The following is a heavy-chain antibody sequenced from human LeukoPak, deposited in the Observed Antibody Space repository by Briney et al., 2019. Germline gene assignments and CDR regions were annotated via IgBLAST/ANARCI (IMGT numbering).Heavy chain of an antibody. J-gene: IGHJ4*02. D-gene: IGHD6-19*01. CDR3: AKFHLSDFRHDVSYSSGSLAH. CDR1: GFTFSSYA. Sequence: PGGSLRLSCAASGFTFSSYAMSWVRQAPGKGLEWVSAISGSGGSTYYADSVKGRFTISRDNSKNTLYLQMNSLRAEDTAVYYCAKFHLSDFRHDVSYSSGSLAHWGQGTLVTVSS. V-gene: IGHV3-23*01. CDR2: ISGSGGST.